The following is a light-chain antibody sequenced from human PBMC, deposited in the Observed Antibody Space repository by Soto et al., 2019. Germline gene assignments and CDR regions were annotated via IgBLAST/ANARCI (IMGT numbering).Light chain of an antibody. CDR3: GSYAGSDTFV. CDR1: SSDIYAYNY. CDR2: GVN. Sequence: QSALTQPGSVSGSPGQSITITCTGTSSDIYAYNYVSWYRQHPGKAPKVVISGVNIRPSGVSSRFSGSKSGNTASLTISGLQAEDEAEYFCGSYAGSDTFVFGTGTKVTVL. V-gene: IGLV2-14*01. J-gene: IGLJ1*01.